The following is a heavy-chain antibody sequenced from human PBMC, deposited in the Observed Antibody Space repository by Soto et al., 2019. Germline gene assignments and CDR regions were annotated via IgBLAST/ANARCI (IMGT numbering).Heavy chain of an antibody. D-gene: IGHD3-3*01. V-gene: IGHV2-5*02. Sequence: GLTLVNPTQTLTLTCTFSGISLSTSGLGVGWIRQSPGKSLEWLALIFLDDDKRHSPSLKSRVTITKDTSRNQVALTMANMDPVDTATYYCVHSRRLGHQSGGNYYFWDSWGQGTLVTVSS. CDR3: VHSRRLGHQSGGNYYFWDS. CDR1: GISLSTSGLG. J-gene: IGHJ4*02. CDR2: IFLDDDK.